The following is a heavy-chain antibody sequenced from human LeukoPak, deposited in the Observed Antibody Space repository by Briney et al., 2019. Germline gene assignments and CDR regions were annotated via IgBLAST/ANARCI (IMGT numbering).Heavy chain of an antibody. D-gene: IGHD3-16*02. V-gene: IGHV3-30-3*01. CDR3: ARARGLGYDYVWGSYRLDY. J-gene: IGHJ4*02. CDR2: ISYDGSNK. Sequence: GRSLRLSCAASGFTFSSYAMHGVRQAPGKGLEWVAVISYDGSNKYYADSVKGRFTISRDNSKNTLYLQMNSLRAEDTAVYYCARARGLGYDYVWGSYRLDYWGQGTLVTVSS. CDR1: GFTFSSYA.